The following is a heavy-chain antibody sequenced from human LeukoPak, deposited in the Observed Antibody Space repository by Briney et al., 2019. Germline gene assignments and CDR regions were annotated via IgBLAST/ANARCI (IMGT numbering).Heavy chain of an antibody. V-gene: IGHV3-7*01. CDR2: IEEDGSEK. Sequence: GGSLRLSCAASGFTLSSYWMTWVRQAPGKGLEWVADIEEDGSEKYYVDSVKGRFTISRDNAKSSLYLQMNSLRAEDTALYYCARLYCSSTSCHTLHYYYMDVWGKGTTVTVSS. CDR3: ARLYCSSTSCHTLHYYYMDV. CDR1: GFTLSSYW. D-gene: IGHD2-2*02. J-gene: IGHJ6*03.